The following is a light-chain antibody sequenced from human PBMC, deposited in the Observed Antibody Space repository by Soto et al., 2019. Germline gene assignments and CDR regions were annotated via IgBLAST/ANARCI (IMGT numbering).Light chain of an antibody. CDR1: SSDVGGYSY. CDR2: DVS. Sequence: ALTQPASVSWSPGQSIAISCTGTSSDVGGYSYVSWYQQQPGKAPKLVISDVSNRPSGVSDRFSGSKSGNTASLTISGLQTEDEADYYCASYTTSSTYVFGTGTKVTVL. J-gene: IGLJ1*01. V-gene: IGLV2-14*01. CDR3: ASYTTSSTYV.